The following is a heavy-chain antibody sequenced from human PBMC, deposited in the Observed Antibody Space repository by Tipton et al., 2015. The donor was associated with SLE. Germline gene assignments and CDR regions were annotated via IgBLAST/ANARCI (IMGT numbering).Heavy chain of an antibody. CDR1: GFTFSSYS. V-gene: IGHV3-48*01. CDR2: ISSSSSTI. D-gene: IGHD6-13*01. CDR3: ASTRRGSSWPFDY. J-gene: IGHJ4*02. Sequence: SLRLSCAASGFTFSSYSMNWVRQAPGKGLEWVSYISSSSSTIYYADSVKGRFTISRDNAKNSLYLQMNSLRAEDTAVYYCASTRRGSSWPFDYWGQGTLVTVSS.